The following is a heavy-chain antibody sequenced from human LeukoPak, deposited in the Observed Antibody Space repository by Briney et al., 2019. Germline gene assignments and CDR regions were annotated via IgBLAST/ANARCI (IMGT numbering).Heavy chain of an antibody. J-gene: IGHJ6*03. Sequence: ASVKVSCKASGGTFSSYAISWVRQAPGQGLEWMGGIIPIFGTANYAQKFQGRVTITADESTSTAYMELSSLRSEDTAVYYCASSGYSYGSLTLRNYYYMDVWGKGTTVTVSS. D-gene: IGHD5-18*01. V-gene: IGHV1-69*01. CDR3: ASSGYSYGSLTLRNYYYMDV. CDR2: IIPIFGTA. CDR1: GGTFSSYA.